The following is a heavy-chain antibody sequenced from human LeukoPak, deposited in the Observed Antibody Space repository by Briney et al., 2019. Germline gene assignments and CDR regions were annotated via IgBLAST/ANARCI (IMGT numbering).Heavy chain of an antibody. Sequence: PSETLSLTCAVSGYSISSGYYWGWIRQPPGKGLEWIGSIYHSGSTYYYPSLKSRVTISVDTSKNQFSLKLSSVTAADTAVYYCARHAYSNYLLDYWGQGTLVTVSS. D-gene: IGHD4-11*01. CDR2: IYHSGST. CDR1: GYSISSGYY. CDR3: ARHAYSNYLLDY. J-gene: IGHJ4*02. V-gene: IGHV4-38-2*01.